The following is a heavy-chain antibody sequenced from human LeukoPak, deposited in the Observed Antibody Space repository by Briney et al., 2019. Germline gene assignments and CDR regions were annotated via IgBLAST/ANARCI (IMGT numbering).Heavy chain of an antibody. CDR1: GFTFSSYA. Sequence: PGRSLRLSCAASGFTFSSYAMHWVRQAPGKGLEWVAVISYDGSNKYYADSVKGRFTISRDNSKNTLYLQMNSLRAEDTAVYYCAKDSAPRYFDWLLNYWGQGTLVTVSS. CDR2: ISYDGSNK. V-gene: IGHV3-30-3*01. J-gene: IGHJ4*02. CDR3: AKDSAPRYFDWLLNY. D-gene: IGHD3-9*01.